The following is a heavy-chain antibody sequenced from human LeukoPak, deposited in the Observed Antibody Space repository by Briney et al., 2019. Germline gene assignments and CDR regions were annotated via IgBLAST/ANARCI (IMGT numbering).Heavy chain of an antibody. CDR2: MNPNSGNT. Sequence: ASVKVSCTASGYTFTSYDINWVRQAPGQGLEWMGWMNPNSGNTGYAQKFQGRVTMTRNTSISTAYMELSSLRSEDTAVYYCARASSSWFSYNWFDPWGQGTLVTVSS. D-gene: IGHD6-13*01. J-gene: IGHJ5*02. CDR1: GYTFTSYD. V-gene: IGHV1-8*01. CDR3: ARASSSWFSYNWFDP.